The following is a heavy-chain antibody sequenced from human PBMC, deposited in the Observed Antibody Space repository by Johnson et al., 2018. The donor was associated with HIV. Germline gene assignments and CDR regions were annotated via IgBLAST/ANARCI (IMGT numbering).Heavy chain of an antibody. D-gene: IGHD3-16*01. CDR2: LYSGGST. Sequence: VQLVESGGGLVQSGGSLRLSCAASGFTVSSNYMNWVRQAPGKGLEWVSVLYSGGSTYYADFVKDRFIISRDNSKNTLYLQMNSLRAEDTAVYYCARDYHYVWGSSYGFDIWGQGTMVIVSS. J-gene: IGHJ3*02. V-gene: IGHV3-66*01. CDR1: GFTVSSNY. CDR3: ARDYHYVWGSSYGFDI.